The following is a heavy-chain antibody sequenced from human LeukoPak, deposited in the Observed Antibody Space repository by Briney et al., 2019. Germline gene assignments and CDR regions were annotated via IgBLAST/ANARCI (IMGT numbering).Heavy chain of an antibody. D-gene: IGHD4-23*01. V-gene: IGHV3-33*01. Sequence: PGRSLRLSCAASGFSFTSYGMRWVRQAPGKGLEWVAVIWYDGTNKHYADSVKGRYTISRDTSNNMLYLQMNSLRAEDTAVYYCARVSESGNSDYWGQGTLVTVSS. CDR2: IWYDGTNK. CDR1: GFSFTSYG. J-gene: IGHJ4*02. CDR3: ARVSESGNSDY.